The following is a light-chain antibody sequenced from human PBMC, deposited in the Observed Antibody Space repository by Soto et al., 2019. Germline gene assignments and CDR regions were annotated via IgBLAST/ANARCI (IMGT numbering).Light chain of an antibody. Sequence: EIVLTQSPGTLSLSPGERATLSCRASQSVSSTYVAWYQKKPGQAPRLLIYGASSRATGTPDRFSGSGSGTAFIFTIIILEPEDFAVYYCQQYGTSPTFGQGTKVDIK. CDR3: QQYGTSPT. J-gene: IGKJ1*01. CDR2: GAS. V-gene: IGKV3-20*01. CDR1: QSVSSTY.